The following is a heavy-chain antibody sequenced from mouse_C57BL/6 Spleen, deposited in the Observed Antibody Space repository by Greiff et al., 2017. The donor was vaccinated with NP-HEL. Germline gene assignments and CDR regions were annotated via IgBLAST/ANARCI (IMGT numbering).Heavy chain of an antibody. CDR1: GYAFSSSW. J-gene: IGHJ2*01. D-gene: IGHD4-1*01. CDR2: IYPGDGDT. Sequence: QVQLQQSGPELVKPGASVKISCKASGYAFSSSWMNWVKQRPGKGLEWIGRIYPGDGDTNYNGKFKGKATLTADKSSSTAYMPLSSLTSEDSAVYFCARGKTGSYYYFDYWGQGTTLTVSA. V-gene: IGHV1-82*01. CDR3: ARGKTGSYYYFDY.